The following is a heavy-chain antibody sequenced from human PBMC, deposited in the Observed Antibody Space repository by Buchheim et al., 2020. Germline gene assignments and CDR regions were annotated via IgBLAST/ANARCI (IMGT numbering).Heavy chain of an antibody. Sequence: EVHLVESGGRAVRPGGSLRLSCAASGFTFEDYGMSWVRQAPGKGLEWVSGINWNGAATRYADSVEGRFTISRDNATNSLYLQMISLTAEDTALYHCVRGGGSYTANPFDYWGQGTL. D-gene: IGHD1-26*01. CDR2: INWNGAAT. CDR3: VRGGGSYTANPFDY. V-gene: IGHV3-20*01. J-gene: IGHJ4*02. CDR1: GFTFEDYG.